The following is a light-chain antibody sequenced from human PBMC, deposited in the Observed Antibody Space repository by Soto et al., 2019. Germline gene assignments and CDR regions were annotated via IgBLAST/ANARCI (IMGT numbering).Light chain of an antibody. V-gene: IGKV3-20*01. Sequence: EIVLTQSPGTLSLSPGERATLSCRASQTIASRYLAWYQHQPGQAPRLLIYRTFARAPGIPDRFSGGGSGTDFTLTIRRLEREDFAVYYCHQYDTSTHPFCQWTRLHMK. CDR2: RTF. J-gene: IGKJ5*01. CDR1: QTIASRY. CDR3: HQYDTSTHP.